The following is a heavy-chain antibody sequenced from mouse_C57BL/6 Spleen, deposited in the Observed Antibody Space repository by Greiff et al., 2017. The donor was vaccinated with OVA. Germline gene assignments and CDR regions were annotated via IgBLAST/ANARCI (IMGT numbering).Heavy chain of an antibody. CDR1: GFTFSSYA. J-gene: IGHJ2*01. Sequence: EVQLVESGGGLVKPGGSLKLSCAASGFTFSSYAMSWVRQTPEKRLEWVATICDGGSYTYYPDNVKGRFTISRDNAKNNLYLQMSHLKSEDTAMYYCGREGLTGDFDDWGQGTTLTVSS. V-gene: IGHV5-4*01. CDR3: GREGLTGDFDD. D-gene: IGHD6-2*01. CDR2: ICDGGSYT.